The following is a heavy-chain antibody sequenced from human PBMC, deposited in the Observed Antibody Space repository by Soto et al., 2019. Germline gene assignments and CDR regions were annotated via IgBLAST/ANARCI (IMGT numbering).Heavy chain of an antibody. D-gene: IGHD3-3*01. CDR2: INAGNGNT. CDR3: ATTIFGVVIIDYYYGMDV. V-gene: IGHV1-3*01. J-gene: IGHJ6*02. CDR1: GYTFTSYA. Sequence: ASVKVSCKASGYTFTSYAMHWVRQDPGQRLEWMGWINAGNGNTKYSQKFQGRVTITRDTSASTAYMELSSLRSEDTAVYYCATTIFGVVIIDYYYGMDVWGQGPTVTV.